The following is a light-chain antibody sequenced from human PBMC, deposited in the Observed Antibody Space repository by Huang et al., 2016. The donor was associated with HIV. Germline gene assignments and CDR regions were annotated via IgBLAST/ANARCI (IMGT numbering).Light chain of an antibody. CDR2: GAA. J-gene: IGKJ1*01. CDR3: QQYNNWPPWT. CDR1: QNVNRN. V-gene: IGKV3-15*01. Sequence: DIVMTQSPATLSVSLGERFTLSCRASQNVNRNVAWYQHKPGQVPRLVIHGAATRATGVSDRFRGSGSGTEFTLTISSLQAEDFALYYCQQYNNWPPWTFGQGTKLEIK.